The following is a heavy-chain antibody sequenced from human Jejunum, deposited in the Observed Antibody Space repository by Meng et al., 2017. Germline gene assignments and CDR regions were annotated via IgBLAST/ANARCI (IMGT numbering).Heavy chain of an antibody. CDR3: AHRLGPYNTDWDVGYFDY. D-gene: IGHD1-14*01. CDR2: IYWDDDK. V-gene: IGHV2-5*02. Sequence: SCPTLVKPTQTLTLTCTFSGFSLTTRPVGVGWIRQPPGKALESLVFIYWDDDKRYNPSLRSRLTITTDTSRNHVVLIMTNVDPLDTATYYCAHRLGPYNTDWDVGYFDYWGQGAQVTVSS. J-gene: IGHJ4*02. CDR1: GFSLTTRPVG.